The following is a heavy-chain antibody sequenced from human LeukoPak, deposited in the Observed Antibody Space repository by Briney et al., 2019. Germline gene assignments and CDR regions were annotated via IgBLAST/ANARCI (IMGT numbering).Heavy chain of an antibody. CDR3: ARVLTRRSDYRDY. CDR1: GGSISSSIYY. V-gene: IGHV4-39*07. Sequence: SETLSLTCSVSGGSISSSIYYWGWIRQPPGKGLEWIGSIYYSGSTYFNPSLKSRVTISVDTSKNQFSLKLSSVTAADTAVYYCARVLTRRSDYRDYWGQGTLVTVSS. CDR2: IYYSGST. D-gene: IGHD4-11*01. J-gene: IGHJ4*02.